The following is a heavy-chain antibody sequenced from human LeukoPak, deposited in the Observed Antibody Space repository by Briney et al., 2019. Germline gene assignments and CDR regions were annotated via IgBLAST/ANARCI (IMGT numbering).Heavy chain of an antibody. Sequence: PSETLSLTCAVYGVSFSGYYWSWLRQPPGKGLEWIGEINHSGSTNYNPSLKSRVTISVDTSKNQFSLKLSSVTAADTAVYYCARDSIAAAGDYWGQGTLVTVSS. CDR3: ARDSIAAAGDY. D-gene: IGHD6-13*01. CDR1: GVSFSGYY. V-gene: IGHV4-34*01. J-gene: IGHJ4*02. CDR2: INHSGST.